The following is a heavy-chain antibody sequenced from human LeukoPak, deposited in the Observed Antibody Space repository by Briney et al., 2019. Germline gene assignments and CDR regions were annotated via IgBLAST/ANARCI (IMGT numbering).Heavy chain of an antibody. CDR3: ARHHDHGGNCFSDY. Sequence: PSETLSLTCTVSGGSISSSSYYWGWIRQPPGEGLEWIGSIYYSGSTYYNPSLESRVTISVDTSKNQFSLKLNSVTAADTAVYYCARHHDHGGNCFSDYWGQGTLVTVSS. J-gene: IGHJ4*02. CDR1: GGSISSSSYY. V-gene: IGHV4-39*01. CDR2: IYYSGST. D-gene: IGHD4-23*01.